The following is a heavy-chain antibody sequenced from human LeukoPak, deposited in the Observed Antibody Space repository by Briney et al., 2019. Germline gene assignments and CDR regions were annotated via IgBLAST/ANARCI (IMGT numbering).Heavy chain of an antibody. D-gene: IGHD3-10*01. Sequence: GGSLRLSCAASGFTFSSYAMHWVRQAPGKGLEWVAVISYDGSNKYYADSVKGRFTISRDNSKNTLYLQMNSLRAEDTAVYYCARDGSGSYTRRYYFDYWGQGTLVTVSS. V-gene: IGHV3-30-3*01. CDR3: ARDGSGSYTRRYYFDY. CDR1: GFTFSSYA. J-gene: IGHJ4*02. CDR2: ISYDGSNK.